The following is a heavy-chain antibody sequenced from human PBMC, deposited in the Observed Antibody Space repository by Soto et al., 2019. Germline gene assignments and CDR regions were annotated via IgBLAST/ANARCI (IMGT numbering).Heavy chain of an antibody. CDR2: IKESGTT. J-gene: IGHJ4*02. Sequence: SETLSLTCGVYGGSLRGYYWSWIRQSPGKGLEWIGEIKESGTTNYNPSLQSRVTISVDTPKNQFSLSLTSVTAADTAVYYCARGGFSSAWYRFWGQGSLVTVSS. V-gene: IGHV4-34*01. CDR1: GGSLRGYY. CDR3: ARGGFSSAWYRF. D-gene: IGHD6-19*01.